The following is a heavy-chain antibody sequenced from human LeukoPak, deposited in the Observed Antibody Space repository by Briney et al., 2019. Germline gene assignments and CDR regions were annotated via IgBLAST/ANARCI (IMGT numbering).Heavy chain of an antibody. Sequence: GGSLRLSCAASEFTFSRYEMNWVRQAPGKGLEWVSYISRTGSNTYYADSVKGRFTISRDNAKNSLYLQMNSLRAEDTAVYYCASSTTINSVDYWGQGTLVTVSS. CDR3: ASSTTINSVDY. CDR1: EFTFSRYE. D-gene: IGHD1-26*01. CDR2: ISRTGSNT. J-gene: IGHJ4*02. V-gene: IGHV3-48*03.